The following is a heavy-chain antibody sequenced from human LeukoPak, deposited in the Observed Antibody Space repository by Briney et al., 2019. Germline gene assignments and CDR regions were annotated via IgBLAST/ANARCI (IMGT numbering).Heavy chain of an antibody. CDR1: GYTFTSYG. V-gene: IGHV1-18*01. CDR3: ARAFEYYYDSSVFGNY. Sequence: ASVKVSCKASGYTFTSYGISWVRQAPGQGLEWMGWISAYNGNTNYAQKLQGRVTMTTDTSTSTAYMELRSLRSDDTAVYYCARAFEYYYDSSVFGNYWGREPRATVP. J-gene: IGHJ4*02. D-gene: IGHD3-22*01. CDR2: ISAYNGNT.